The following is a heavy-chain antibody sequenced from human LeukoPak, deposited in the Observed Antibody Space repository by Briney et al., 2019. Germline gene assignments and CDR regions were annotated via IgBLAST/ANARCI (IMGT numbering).Heavy chain of an antibody. Sequence: GGSLRLSCAASGFTVSSNYMSWVRQAAGRGLEWVSVITSGGRTEYAGSVKGRFTISRDISKNTLYLQLNSLRADDTAVYYCAREGTTGHGISDQGLDHWGQETLVTVSS. D-gene: IGHD4-17*01. CDR3: AREGTTGHGISDQGLDH. J-gene: IGHJ4*02. CDR1: GFTVSSNY. V-gene: IGHV3-66*01. CDR2: ITSGGRT.